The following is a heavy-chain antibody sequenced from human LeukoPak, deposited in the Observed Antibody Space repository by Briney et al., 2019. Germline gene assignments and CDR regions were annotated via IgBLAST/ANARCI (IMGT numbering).Heavy chain of an antibody. CDR3: ARGPQQLAHFFDY. V-gene: IGHV3-53*01. Sequence: GGSLRLSCAASGFTVSSNYMSWVRQAPGKGLEWVSVIYSGGSTYYADSVKGRFTISRDNSKNTLYLQMSSLRAEDTAVYYCARGPQQLAHFFDYWGQGTLVTVSS. J-gene: IGHJ4*02. D-gene: IGHD6-13*01. CDR1: GFTVSSNY. CDR2: IYSGGST.